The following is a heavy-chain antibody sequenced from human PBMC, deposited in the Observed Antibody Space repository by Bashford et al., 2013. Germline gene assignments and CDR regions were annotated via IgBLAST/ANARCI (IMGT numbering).Heavy chain of an antibody. V-gene: IGHV3-48*01. Sequence: VRQAPGKGLEWVSYISSTSSTMYYADSVKGRFTISRDNAKNSLYLQMNSLRAEDTAVYCCAREEVYRSGYYDGFDIWGQGTMVTVSS. J-gene: IGHJ3*02. CDR2: ISSTSSTM. D-gene: IGHD3-22*01. CDR3: AREEVYRSGYYDGFDI.